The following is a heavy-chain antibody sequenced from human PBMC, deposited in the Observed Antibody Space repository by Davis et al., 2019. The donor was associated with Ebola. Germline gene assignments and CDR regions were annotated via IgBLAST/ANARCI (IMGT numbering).Heavy chain of an antibody. Sequence: AASVKVSCKASGGTFSSYAISWVRQAPGQGLEWMGWISAYNGNTNYAQKLQGRVTMTTDTSTSTAYMELRSLRSDDTAVYYCARGGSYYYDSSGYYSAYYFDYWGQGTLVTVSS. CDR3: ARGGSYYYDSSGYYSAYYFDY. CDR1: GGTFSSYA. CDR2: ISAYNGNT. J-gene: IGHJ4*02. V-gene: IGHV1-18*01. D-gene: IGHD3-22*01.